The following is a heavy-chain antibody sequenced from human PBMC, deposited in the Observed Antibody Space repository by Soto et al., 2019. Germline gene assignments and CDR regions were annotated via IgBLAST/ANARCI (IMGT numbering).Heavy chain of an antibody. CDR3: AQVDDVAALFAY. Sequence: QITLKESGPTLVKPTQTLTLTCTFPGFSLSTTGEGVGWIRQPPGKALEWLAVIYWNDDKSYSPSLKSRLTISKDTSKKQVVLTMMNMAPVDTGTYYCAQVDDVAALFAYLGQGTLVTVSS. CDR2: IYWNDDK. CDR1: GFSLSTTGEG. V-gene: IGHV2-5*01. J-gene: IGHJ4*02. D-gene: IGHD6-6*01.